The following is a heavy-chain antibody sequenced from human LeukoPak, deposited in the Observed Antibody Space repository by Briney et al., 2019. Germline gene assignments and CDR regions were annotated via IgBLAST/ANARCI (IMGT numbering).Heavy chain of an antibody. V-gene: IGHV4-59*01. D-gene: IGHD3-22*01. J-gene: IGHJ4*02. CDR2: IYYSGST. Sequence: SETLSLTCTISGGSINSYYWSWIRQPPGKGLEWIGYIYYSGSTNYNPSLKSRVTISVDTSKNQFSLKLSSVTAADTAAYYCASSYDSSGYKNWGQGTLVTVSS. CDR3: ASSYDSSGYKN. CDR1: GGSINSYY.